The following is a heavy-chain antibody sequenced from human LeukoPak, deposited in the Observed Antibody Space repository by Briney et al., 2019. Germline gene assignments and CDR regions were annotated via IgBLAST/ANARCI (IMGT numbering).Heavy chain of an antibody. Sequence: GASVKVSCKASGYTFTSYAINWVRQATGQGLEWMGWMNPNSGNTGYAQKFQGRVTMTRNTSISTAYMELSSLRSEDTAVYYCARTGYYRAYYYYYYGMDVWGQGTTVTVSS. CDR3: ARTGYYRAYYYYYYGMDV. CDR2: MNPNSGNT. D-gene: IGHD3-9*01. V-gene: IGHV1-8*01. CDR1: GYTFTSYA. J-gene: IGHJ6*02.